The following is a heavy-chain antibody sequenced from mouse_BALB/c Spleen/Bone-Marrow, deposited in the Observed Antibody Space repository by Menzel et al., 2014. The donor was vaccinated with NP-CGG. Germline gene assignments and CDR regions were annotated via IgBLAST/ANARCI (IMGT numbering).Heavy chain of an antibody. J-gene: IGHJ1*01. CDR2: IDPYYGGT. Sequence: EVKLMESGPELEKPGASVKISCKASGYSFTGYNMNWVKQSNGKSLEWIGSIDPYYGGTSYNQKFKGKATLTVDKSSSTAYMQLKSLTSEDSAVYYCATYGYSYWYFDVWGAGTTVTVSS. D-gene: IGHD1-1*01. CDR1: GYSFTGYN. V-gene: IGHV1-39*01. CDR3: ATYGYSYWYFDV.